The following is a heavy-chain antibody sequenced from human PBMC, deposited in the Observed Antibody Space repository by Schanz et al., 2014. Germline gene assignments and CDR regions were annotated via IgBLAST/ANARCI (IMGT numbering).Heavy chain of an antibody. V-gene: IGHV4-39*01. CDR3: ARHGGYYDVLNSFDI. Sequence: QLQLQESGPGLVKPSETLSLTCTVSGGSISSGESYWGWIRQSPEEGLQYIGSVYFSGTTAYSPSLKGRVTISVDTSXXXFSLMLTSVTAAXXXXXFCARHGGYYDVLNSFDIWGQGTLVTVSS. CDR1: GGSISSGESY. CDR2: VYFSGTT. D-gene: IGHD3-16*01. J-gene: IGHJ5*02.